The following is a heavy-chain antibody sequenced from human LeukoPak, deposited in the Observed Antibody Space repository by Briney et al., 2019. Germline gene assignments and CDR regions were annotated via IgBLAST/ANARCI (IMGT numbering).Heavy chain of an antibody. V-gene: IGHV3-21*01. CDR3: ARLWFGEFRWFDP. D-gene: IGHD3-10*01. CDR1: GFTFSSYS. Sequence: GGSLRLSCAASGFTFSSYSMNWVRQAPGKGLEWVSSISSSSSYIYYADSVKGRFTISRDNAKNSLYLQMNSLRAEDTAVYYCARLWFGEFRWFDPWGQGTLVTVSS. J-gene: IGHJ5*02. CDR2: ISSSSSYI.